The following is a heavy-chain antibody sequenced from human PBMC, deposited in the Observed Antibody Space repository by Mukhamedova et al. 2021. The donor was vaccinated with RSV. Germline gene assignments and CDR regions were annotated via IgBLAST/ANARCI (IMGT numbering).Heavy chain of an antibody. J-gene: IGHJ4*02. CDR2: YT. CDR3: ARTYCSSTSCYNGNYFDY. V-gene: IGHV3-11*06. D-gene: IGHD2-2*02. Sequence: YTNYADSVKGRFTISRDSAKNSLYLQMNSLRAEDTAVYYCARTYCSSTSCYNGNYFDYWGQGTLVTVSS.